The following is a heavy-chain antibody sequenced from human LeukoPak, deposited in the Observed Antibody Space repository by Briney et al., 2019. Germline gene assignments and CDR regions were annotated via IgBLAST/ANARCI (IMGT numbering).Heavy chain of an antibody. CDR3: ARDSAPYSSSSSFDY. D-gene: IGHD6-6*01. J-gene: IGHJ4*02. CDR2: ISAYNGNT. Sequence: ASVKVSCKASGYTFTSYGISWVRQVPGQGLEWMGWISAYNGNTNYAQKLQGRVTMTTDTSTSTAYMELRSLRSDDTAVYYCARDSAPYSSSSSFDYWGRGTLVTVSS. CDR1: GYTFTSYG. V-gene: IGHV1-18*01.